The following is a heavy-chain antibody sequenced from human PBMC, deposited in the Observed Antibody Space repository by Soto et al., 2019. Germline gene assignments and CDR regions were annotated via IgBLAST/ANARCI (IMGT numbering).Heavy chain of an antibody. CDR3: ARVWLQLGY. V-gene: IGHV4-34*01. Sequence: PSETLSLTCAVYGGSFSGYYWSWIRQPPGKGLEWIGEINHSGSTNYNPSLKSRVTISVDTSKNQFPLKLSSVTAADTAVYYCARVWLQLGYCGHGTLVTVSS. CDR2: INHSGST. D-gene: IGHD5-12*01. CDR1: GGSFSGYY. J-gene: IGHJ4*01.